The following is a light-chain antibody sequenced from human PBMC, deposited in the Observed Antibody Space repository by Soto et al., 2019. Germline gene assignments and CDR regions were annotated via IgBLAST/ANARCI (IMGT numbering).Light chain of an antibody. V-gene: IGLV2-14*01. Sequence: QSVLTQPASVSGSPGQSITISCIGTTSDIGGYDYVSWYQHHPGKAPKLLIYDVYNRPSGISTRFSGSKSGNTASLTISGLQAEDEADYYCCSYAGTFYVFGTGTKVTVL. CDR1: TSDIGGYDY. CDR2: DVY. J-gene: IGLJ1*01. CDR3: CSYAGTFYV.